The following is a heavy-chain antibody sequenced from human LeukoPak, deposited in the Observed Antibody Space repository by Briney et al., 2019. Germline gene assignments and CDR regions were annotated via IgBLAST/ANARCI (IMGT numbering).Heavy chain of an antibody. CDR3: AKDAGNSGYGCDL. D-gene: IGHD5-12*01. J-gene: IGHJ5*02. Sequence: PGGSLRLSCVGSGFTFRSHAMSWVRQAPEKGLEFVSGIYENGGTTYYADSVKGRFSISRDNSKNTLYLQMDSLRGEDTAVYYCAKDAGNSGYGCDLWGQGTLVTVSS. CDR2: IYENGGTT. V-gene: IGHV3-23*01. CDR1: GFTFRSHA.